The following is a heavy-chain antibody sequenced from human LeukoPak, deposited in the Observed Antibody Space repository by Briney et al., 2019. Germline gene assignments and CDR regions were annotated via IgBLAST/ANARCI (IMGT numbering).Heavy chain of an antibody. J-gene: IGHJ4*02. Sequence: ASETLSLTCAVYGGSFSGYYWSWIRQPPGKGLEWIGEINHSGSTNYNPSLKSRVTISVGTSKNQFSLKLSSVTAADTAMYYCARDHSGSFLGYWGQGTLVTVSS. V-gene: IGHV4-34*01. CDR3: ARDHSGSFLGY. D-gene: IGHD1-26*01. CDR1: GGSFSGYY. CDR2: INHSGST.